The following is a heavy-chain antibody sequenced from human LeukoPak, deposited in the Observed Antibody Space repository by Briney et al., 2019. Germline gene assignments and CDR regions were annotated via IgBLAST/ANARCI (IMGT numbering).Heavy chain of an antibody. V-gene: IGHV4-39*01. Sequence: PSETLSLTCTVSGGSISSSSYYWGWIRQPPGTGLEWIGSIYYSGSTYYNPSLKSRVTISVDTSKNQFSLKLSSVTAADTAVYYCAESYYYYYYMDVWGKGTTVTISS. CDR1: GGSISSSSYY. J-gene: IGHJ6*03. CDR3: AESYYYYYYMDV. CDR2: IYYSGST.